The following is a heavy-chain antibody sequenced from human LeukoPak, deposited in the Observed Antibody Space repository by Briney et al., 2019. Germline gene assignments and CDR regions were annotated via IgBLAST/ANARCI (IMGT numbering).Heavy chain of an antibody. CDR1: GYTFTSYG. J-gene: IGHJ4*02. Sequence: ASVKVSCKASGYTFTSYGISWVRQAPGQGLEWMGWISAYNGNTNYAQKLQGRVTMTTDTSTSTAYMELRSLRSDDTAVYYCAREVYSSGWYSDFDYWGQGTLVTVSS. D-gene: IGHD6-19*01. CDR2: ISAYNGNT. V-gene: IGHV1-18*01. CDR3: AREVYSSGWYSDFDY.